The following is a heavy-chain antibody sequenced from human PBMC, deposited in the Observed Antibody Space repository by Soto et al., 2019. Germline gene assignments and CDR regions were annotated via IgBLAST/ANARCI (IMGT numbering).Heavy chain of an antibody. CDR3: ARRGPGTYFDY. V-gene: IGHV3-23*01. D-gene: IGHD6-13*01. CDR1: GFTFSSYA. Sequence: EVQLLDSGGGLVQPGGSLRLSCAASGFTFSSYAMNWVRQAPGKGLEWVSVISGSGGSTYYADSVKGRFTISRDNSKNSLYLQMNSLRAEDTAVYYCARRGPGTYFDYWGQGTLVTVSS. J-gene: IGHJ4*02. CDR2: ISGSGGST.